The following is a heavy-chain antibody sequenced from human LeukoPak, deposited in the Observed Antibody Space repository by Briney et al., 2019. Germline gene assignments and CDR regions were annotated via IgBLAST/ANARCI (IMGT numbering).Heavy chain of an antibody. CDR1: GFTFSSYW. Sequence: GGSLRLSCAASGFTFSSYWMHWVRHAPGKGLVWVSRITSDGSSTSYADSVKGRFTMSRDNAKNTLYLQMNSLRAEDTALYYCARGVNSVAGDYWGQGTLVTVSS. D-gene: IGHD6-19*01. CDR2: ITSDGSST. V-gene: IGHV3-74*01. CDR3: ARGVNSVAGDY. J-gene: IGHJ4*02.